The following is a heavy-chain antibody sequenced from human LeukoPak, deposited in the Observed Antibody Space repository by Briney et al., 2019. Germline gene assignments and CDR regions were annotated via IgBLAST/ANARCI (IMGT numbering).Heavy chain of an antibody. CDR2: LNPSNGDT. CDR1: GYTFTGFY. D-gene: IGHD3-3*01. Sequence: ASVKVSCKASGYTFTGFYIHWVRQAPGRGLEWMGWLNPSNGDTNYAQKFQGGVTMTRDTSISTAYMELSRLRSDDTAVYYCARGFDFWSGNELDSWGQGTLLTVSS. CDR3: ARGFDFWSGNELDS. J-gene: IGHJ4*02. V-gene: IGHV1-2*02.